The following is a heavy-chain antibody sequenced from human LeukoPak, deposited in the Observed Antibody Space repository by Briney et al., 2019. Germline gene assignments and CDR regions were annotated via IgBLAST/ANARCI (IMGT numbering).Heavy chain of an antibody. J-gene: IGHJ4*02. V-gene: IGHV3-11*04. D-gene: IGHD2-21*01. CDR2: ISSSGSTI. CDR3: ARAVVVKYYLDY. Sequence: GGSLRLSCAASGFTFSDYYMSWIRQAPGKGLEWVSYISSSGSTIYYADSVKGRFTISRDNAKNSLYLQMNSLRAEDTAVYYRARAVVVKYYLDYWGQGTLVTVSS. CDR1: GFTFSDYY.